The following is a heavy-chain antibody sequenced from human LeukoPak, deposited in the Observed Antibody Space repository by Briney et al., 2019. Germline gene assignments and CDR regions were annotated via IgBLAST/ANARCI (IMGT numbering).Heavy chain of an antibody. CDR2: INSDGSST. CDR1: GFTFSIYW. CDR3: ARDGSSWSNWLDP. J-gene: IGHJ5*02. V-gene: IGHV3-74*01. D-gene: IGHD6-13*01. Sequence: GGSLRLFCAASGFTFSIYWMHWVRQAPGKWMVSISRINSDGSSTSYADSVKGRFTISRDNAKNTLYLQMNSLRAEDTAVYYCARDGSSWSNWLDPWGQGTLVTVSS.